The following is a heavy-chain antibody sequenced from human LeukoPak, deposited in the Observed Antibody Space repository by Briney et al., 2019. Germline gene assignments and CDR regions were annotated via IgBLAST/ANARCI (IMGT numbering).Heavy chain of an antibody. D-gene: IGHD3-9*01. CDR2: ISSSSSYI. V-gene: IGHV3-21*01. Sequence: PGGSLRLSCAASGFTFSSYAMHWVRQAPGKGLEWVSSISSSSSYIYYADSVKGRFTISRDNAKNSLYLQMNSLRADDTAVYYCASENYDILTGSDYWGQGTLVTVSS. CDR3: ASENYDILTGSDY. J-gene: IGHJ4*02. CDR1: GFTFSSYA.